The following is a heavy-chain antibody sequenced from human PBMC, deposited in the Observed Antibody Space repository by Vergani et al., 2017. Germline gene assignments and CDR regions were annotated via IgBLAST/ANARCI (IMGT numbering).Heavy chain of an antibody. CDR2: IYYSGRT. D-gene: IGHD4-23*01. CDR1: GGSISSYY. J-gene: IGHJ3*02. CDR3: AGGRGDYGGNSGPAFDI. Sequence: QVQLQESGPGLVKPSETLSLTCTVSGGSISSYYWSWIRQPPGKGLEWIGYIYYSGRTNYNPSLKSRVTISIDTSKNQFSLKLSYVTAADTAVYYWAGGRGDYGGNSGPAFDIWGQGTMVTVSS. V-gene: IGHV4-59*01.